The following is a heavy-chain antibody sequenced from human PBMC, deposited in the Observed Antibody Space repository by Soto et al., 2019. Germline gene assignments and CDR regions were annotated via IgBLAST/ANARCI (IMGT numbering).Heavy chain of an antibody. CDR3: AKDFRRTVTYYYYYGMDV. V-gene: IGHV3-30*02. J-gene: IGHJ6*02. CDR1: GFSFSSYG. Sequence: GGSLRLSCAASGFSFSSYGMHWVSQAPGKGLEWVAVIWYDGSNKYYADSVKGRFAISRDNSKNTLYLQMNSLRAEDTAVYYCAKDFRRTVTYYYYYGMDVWGQGTTVTVSS. CDR2: IWYDGSNK. D-gene: IGHD4-4*01.